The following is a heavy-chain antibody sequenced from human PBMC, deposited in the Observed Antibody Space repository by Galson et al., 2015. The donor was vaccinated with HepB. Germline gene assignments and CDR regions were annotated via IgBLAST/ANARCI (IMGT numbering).Heavy chain of an antibody. Sequence: TLSLTCTVSGGSISSGSYYWSWIRQPAGKGLEWIGRIYTSGSTNYNPSLKSRVTISVDTSKNQFSLKLSSVTAADTAVYYCARAGSSGWVSWFDPWGQGTLVTFSS. CDR2: IYTSGST. J-gene: IGHJ5*02. CDR3: ARAGSSGWVSWFDP. V-gene: IGHV4-61*02. D-gene: IGHD6-19*01. CDR1: GGSISSGSYY.